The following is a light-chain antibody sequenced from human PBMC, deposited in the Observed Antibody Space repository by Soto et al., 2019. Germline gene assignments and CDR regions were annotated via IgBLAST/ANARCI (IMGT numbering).Light chain of an antibody. J-gene: IGKJ2*01. CDR3: QQYGGSRRT. CDR1: QSVSSNY. V-gene: IGKV3-20*01. Sequence: EIVLTQSPGTLSLSPGEGATLSCRASQSVSSNYLAWYQQKPGQAPRLLIYVASNRATGIPDRFSGSGSGTDFTLTISRLEPEDLAVYYCQQYGGSRRTFGQGTKLEIK. CDR2: VAS.